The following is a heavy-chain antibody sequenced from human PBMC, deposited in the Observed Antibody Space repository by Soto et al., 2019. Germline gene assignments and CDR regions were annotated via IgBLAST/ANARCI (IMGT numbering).Heavy chain of an antibody. V-gene: IGHV3-64D*08. CDR2: ISSNGGST. CDR1: GFTFSSYA. CDR3: VKGGLFGSSWTFFDY. D-gene: IGHD6-13*01. Sequence: GGSLRLSCSASGFTFSSYAMHWVRQAPGKGLEYVSAISSNGGSTYYADSVKGRFTISRDNSKNTLYLQMSSLRAEDTAVYYCVKGGLFGSSWTFFDYWGQGTLVTVSS. J-gene: IGHJ4*02.